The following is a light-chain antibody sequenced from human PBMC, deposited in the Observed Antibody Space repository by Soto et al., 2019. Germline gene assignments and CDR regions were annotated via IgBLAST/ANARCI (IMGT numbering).Light chain of an antibody. CDR2: DAS. CDR3: QQRSNWPPGST. Sequence: EIVLTQSPATLSLSPGERATLSCMASQSVSSYLAWYQQKPGQAPRLLIYDASNRATGIPARFSGSGSGTAVTLTISSLEPEDFAVYYCQQRSNWPPGSTFGGGTKVEIK. CDR1: QSVSSY. V-gene: IGKV3-11*01. J-gene: IGKJ4*01.